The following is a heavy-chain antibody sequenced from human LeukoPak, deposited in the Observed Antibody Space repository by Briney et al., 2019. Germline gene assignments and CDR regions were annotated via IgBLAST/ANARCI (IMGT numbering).Heavy chain of an antibody. V-gene: IGHV1-18*01. CDR1: GYTFISYG. D-gene: IGHD2-8*01. CDR3: ARLGYCTNGVCYRKHKWLDP. Sequence: ASVSVSCKASGYTFISYGVTWVRQAPGQGLEWMGWISGYKNYTNYAQNFQDRVTMTTDTSTNTAYMELRSLRSDDTAVYYCARLGYCTNGVCYRKHKWLDPWGQGTLVSVSP. J-gene: IGHJ5*02. CDR2: ISGYKNYT.